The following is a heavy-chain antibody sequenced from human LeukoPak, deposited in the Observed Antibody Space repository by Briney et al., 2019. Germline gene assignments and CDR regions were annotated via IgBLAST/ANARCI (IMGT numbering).Heavy chain of an antibody. CDR1: GGSIRRSTYY. CDR3: ARHDGYNGGNSFFDY. CDR2: IYYSGGT. D-gene: IGHD2-15*01. V-gene: IGHV4-39*01. J-gene: IGHJ4*02. Sequence: PSETLSLTCTVSGGSIRRSTYYWGWIRQPPGKGLEWIGSIYYSGGTYYNPSLKSRVTISVDTSKNQFSLKLSSVTAADTAVYYCARHDGYNGGNSFFDYWGQGTLVTVSS.